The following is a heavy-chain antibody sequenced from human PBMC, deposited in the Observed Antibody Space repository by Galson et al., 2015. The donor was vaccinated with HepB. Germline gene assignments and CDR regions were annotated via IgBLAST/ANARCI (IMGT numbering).Heavy chain of an antibody. V-gene: IGHV4-34*01. J-gene: IGHJ6*02. CDR1: GGSFSGYY. CDR3: AAGAAVAVGGYYYYYGMDV. Sequence: SETLSLTCAVYGGSFSGYYWSWIRQPPGKGLEWIGEINHSGSTNYNPSLKSRVTISVDTSKNQFSLKLSSVTAADTAVYYCAAGAAVAVGGYYYYYGMDVWGQGTTVTVSS. D-gene: IGHD6-19*01. CDR2: INHSGST.